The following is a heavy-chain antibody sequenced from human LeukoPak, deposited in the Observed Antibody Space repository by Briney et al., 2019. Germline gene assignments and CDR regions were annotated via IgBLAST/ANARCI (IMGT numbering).Heavy chain of an antibody. CDR3: ARDKGKYSGSYPLDY. CDR2: INPNSGGT. CDR1: GYTFTGYY. V-gene: IGHV1-2*02. Sequence: GASVKVSCKAPGYTFTGYYMHWVRQAPGQGLEWMGWINPNSGGTNYAQKFQGRVTMTRDTSISTAYMELSRLRSDDTAVYYCARDKGKYSGSYPLDYWGQGTLVTVSS. J-gene: IGHJ4*02. D-gene: IGHD1-26*01.